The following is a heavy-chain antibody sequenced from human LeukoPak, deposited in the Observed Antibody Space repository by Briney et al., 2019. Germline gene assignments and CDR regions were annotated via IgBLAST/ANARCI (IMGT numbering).Heavy chain of an antibody. CDR2: ISAYNGNT. CDR3: ARVQVGVVVVPAANPFDY. D-gene: IGHD2-2*01. V-gene: IGHV1-18*01. Sequence: ASVKVSCKASGYTFTSYGISWVRQAPGQGLEWMGWISAYNGNTNYAQKLQGRVTMTTDTSTSTAYMELRSLRSDDTAVYYCARVQVGVVVVPAANPFDYWGQGTLVTVSS. CDR1: GYTFTSYG. J-gene: IGHJ4*02.